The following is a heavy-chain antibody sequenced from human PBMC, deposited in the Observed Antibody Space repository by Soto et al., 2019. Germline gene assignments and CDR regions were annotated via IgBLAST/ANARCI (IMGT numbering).Heavy chain of an antibody. CDR2: INPNSGCT. CDR1: GYTFTSYA. D-gene: IGHD2-15*01. J-gene: IGHJ4*02. V-gene: IGHV1-2*04. Sequence: GASVKVSCKASGYTFTSYAMNWVRQAPGQGLEWMGWINPNSGCTNYAQKFQGWVTMTRDTSISTAYMELSRLRSDDTALYYCARDRGYCSGGSCLGYWGQGTLVTVSS. CDR3: ARDRGYCSGGSCLGY.